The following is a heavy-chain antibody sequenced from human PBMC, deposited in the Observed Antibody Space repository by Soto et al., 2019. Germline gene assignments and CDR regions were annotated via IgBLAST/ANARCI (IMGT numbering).Heavy chain of an antibody. J-gene: IGHJ4*02. Sequence: PSDSLSLTCTVSWGSISCGGYNWSCIRQHPGKGQEWIGYVYCGGSTYDNPSLKSRVTISVDTSKDQFSLKLSSVTAADTAVYYCARAAKRWLVPYYFDYWGQGTLVTSPQ. D-gene: IGHD6-19*01. CDR2: VYCGGST. CDR1: WGSISCGGYN. V-gene: IGHV4-31*03. CDR3: ARAAKRWLVPYYFDY.